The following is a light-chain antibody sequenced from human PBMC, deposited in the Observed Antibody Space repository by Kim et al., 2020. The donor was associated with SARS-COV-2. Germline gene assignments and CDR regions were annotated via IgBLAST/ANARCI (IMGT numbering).Light chain of an antibody. J-gene: IGKJ1*01. Sequence: PGERATLSCRARQNIKNKLVWYQQKPGQAPRLLIYDATTRATGIPARFIGSGSETDFTLTISSLQAEDFAVYFCQQSYNWPPLTFGQGTKVDIK. CDR3: QQSYNWPPLT. CDR2: DAT. V-gene: IGKV3-15*01. CDR1: QNIKNK.